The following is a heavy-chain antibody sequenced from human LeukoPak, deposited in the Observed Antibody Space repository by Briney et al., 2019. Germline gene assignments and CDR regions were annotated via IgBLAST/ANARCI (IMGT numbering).Heavy chain of an antibody. CDR2: ISSSSSTI. CDR1: GFTFSSYS. D-gene: IGHD3-10*01. J-gene: IGHJ4*02. CDR3: AKDLRLGSLWLADY. Sequence: GGSLRLSCAASGFTFSSYSMNWVRQAPGKGLEWVSYISSSSSTIYYADSVKGRFTISRDNSKNTLYLQMNSLRAEDTAVYYCAKDLRLGSLWLADYWGQGTLVTVSS. V-gene: IGHV3-48*01.